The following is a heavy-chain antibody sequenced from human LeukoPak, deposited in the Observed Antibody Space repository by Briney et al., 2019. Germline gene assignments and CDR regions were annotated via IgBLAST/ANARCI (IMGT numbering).Heavy chain of an antibody. J-gene: IGHJ4*02. Sequence: SLRLSCAASGFTFDDYAMHWVRQAPGKGLEWVSGISYNSGSIRYADSAKGRFTISRDNAKNSLYLQMNSLRAEDTALYYCAKASSYDFWSGYYGNDYWGQGTLVTVSS. CDR1: GFTFDDYA. D-gene: IGHD3-3*01. V-gene: IGHV3-9*01. CDR2: ISYNSGSI. CDR3: AKASSYDFWSGYYGNDY.